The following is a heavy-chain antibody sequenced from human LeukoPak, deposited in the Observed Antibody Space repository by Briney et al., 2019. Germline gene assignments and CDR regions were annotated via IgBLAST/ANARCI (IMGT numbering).Heavy chain of an antibody. Sequence: PSETLSLTCAVYGGSFSGYYWSWIRQPPGKGLEWIGEINHSGSTNYNPSLKSRVTISVDTSKNQFSLKLSSVTAADTAVYYCARGSYLVGRLRRWFDPWGQGTLVTVSS. J-gene: IGHJ5*02. D-gene: IGHD4-17*01. CDR3: ARGSYLVGRLRRWFDP. CDR1: GGSFSGYY. CDR2: INHSGST. V-gene: IGHV4-34*01.